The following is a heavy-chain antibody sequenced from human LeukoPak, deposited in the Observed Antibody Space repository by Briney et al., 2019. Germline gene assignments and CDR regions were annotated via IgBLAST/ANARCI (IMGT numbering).Heavy chain of an antibody. Sequence: SETLSLTCAVYGGSFSGYYWSWIRQPPGKGLEWIGEINHSGSTNYNPSLKSRVTISVDTSKNQLSLKLRSVTAADTAVYYCARLLSYGSGSYYNDPYFDSWGQGTLVTVSS. D-gene: IGHD3-10*01. CDR1: GGSFSGYY. CDR2: INHSGST. CDR3: ARLLSYGSGSYYNDPYFDS. J-gene: IGHJ4*02. V-gene: IGHV4-34*01.